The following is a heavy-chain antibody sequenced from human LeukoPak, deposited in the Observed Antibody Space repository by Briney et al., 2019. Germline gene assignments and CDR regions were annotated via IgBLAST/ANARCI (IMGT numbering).Heavy chain of an antibody. D-gene: IGHD1/OR15-1a*01. V-gene: IGHV3-48*01. CDR2: ISSSGSTI. CDR1: GFTFSVYT. Sequence: GSLTLSCAASGFTFSVYTMNWVRQAPGKGLEWVSHISSSGSTIYYADSGKGRFTISRDNAKNSLYLEMNSLRAEDTAVYYCARDSNWNTYYMDVWGKGTTVTVSS. CDR3: ARDSNWNTYYMDV. J-gene: IGHJ6*03.